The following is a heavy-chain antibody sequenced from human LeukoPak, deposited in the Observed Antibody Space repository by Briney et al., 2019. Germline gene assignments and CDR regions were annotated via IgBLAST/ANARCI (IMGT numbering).Heavy chain of an antibody. CDR2: TYFRPKWYY. J-gene: IGHJ4*02. CDR3: ARDPVGGSTIFDS. V-gene: IGHV6-1*01. Sequence: SQTLSLTCALSGDSVSSDSAAWNWIRQSPSRGLEWLARTYFRPKWYYDYALAVKGRITINPDTSKNQFSLQLNSVTPEDTAVYFCARDPVGGSTIFDSRGQGTLVTVSS. D-gene: IGHD1-26*01. CDR1: GDSVSSDSAA.